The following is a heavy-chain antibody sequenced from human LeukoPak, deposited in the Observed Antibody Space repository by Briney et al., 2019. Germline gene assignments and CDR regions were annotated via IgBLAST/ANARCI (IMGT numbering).Heavy chain of an antibody. Sequence: GGSLRLPCAASGFTFSSYWMHWLRQARGKGLVWVSRINIDGSSTTYADSVKGRFTISRDNAKNTLYLQMNSLRAEDTAVYYCARDRVGTLYWGQGTLVTVSS. V-gene: IGHV3-74*01. CDR2: INIDGSST. D-gene: IGHD4-23*01. CDR1: GFTFSSYW. CDR3: ARDRVGTLY. J-gene: IGHJ4*02.